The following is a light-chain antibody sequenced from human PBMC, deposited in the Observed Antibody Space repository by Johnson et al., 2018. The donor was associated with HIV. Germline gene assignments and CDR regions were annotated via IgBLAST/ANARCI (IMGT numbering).Light chain of an antibody. CDR1: SSNIGSNT. CDR2: RNN. Sequence: QSVLTQPPSASGTPGQRVTISCSGSSSNIGSNTVNWYQQLPGTAPKLLIYRNNQLPSGVPDRFSGSKSGTSATLGITGLQTGDEADYYWVTGDCSLRTGFVGTGTKVTVL. J-gene: IGLJ1*01. CDR3: VTGDCSLRTGF. V-gene: IGLV1-44*01.